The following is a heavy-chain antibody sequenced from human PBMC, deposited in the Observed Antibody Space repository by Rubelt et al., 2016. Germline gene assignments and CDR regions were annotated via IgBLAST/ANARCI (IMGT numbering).Heavy chain of an antibody. CDR1: GYTFTSYY. CDR2: INPSGGST. D-gene: IGHD5-24*01. CDR3: ARTKTVEMATIPLAY. J-gene: IGHJ4*02. Sequence: QVQLVQSGAEVKKPGASVKVSCKASGYTFTSYYMHWVRQAPGQGLEWMGIINPSGGSTSYEQKCKGRVTMTRDTSTSTVYMELSSLRSEDTAVYYCARTKTVEMATIPLAYWGQGTLVTVSS. V-gene: IGHV1-46*01.